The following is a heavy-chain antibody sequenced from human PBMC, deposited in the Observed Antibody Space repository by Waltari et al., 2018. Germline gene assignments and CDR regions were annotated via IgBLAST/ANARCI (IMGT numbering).Heavy chain of an antibody. J-gene: IGHJ3*01. V-gene: IGHV3-53*01. CDR3: AGGDSRNSSGQYATGTFDY. CDR1: GFTVSNNY. Sequence: EVQLVVSGGGLIQPGGSLRLSCAASGFTVSNNYMIWFRQVPGMGVGWGSSRYAVGNSNGGHSVKVRFTISDDNSKTALYREMRSLSAEDTALCYWAGGDSRNSSGQYATGTFDYWGHGTTVTVSS. CDR2: RYAVGNS. D-gene: IGHD3-22*01.